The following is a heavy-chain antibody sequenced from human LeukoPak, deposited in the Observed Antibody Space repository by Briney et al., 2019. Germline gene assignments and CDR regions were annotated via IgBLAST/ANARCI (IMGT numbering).Heavy chain of an antibody. J-gene: IGHJ4*02. CDR3: ARDITMVRVAYDH. CDR1: GGSISSGGHY. D-gene: IGHD3-10*01. V-gene: IGHV4-31*03. Sequence: SETLSLTCTVSGGSISSGGHYWTWIRQHPGKGLEWIGYIFYSGSTYYNPSLKSRLTISVDTSKNQFSLKLNSVTAADTAVYYCARDITMVRVAYDHWGQGTLVTVSS. CDR2: IFYSGST.